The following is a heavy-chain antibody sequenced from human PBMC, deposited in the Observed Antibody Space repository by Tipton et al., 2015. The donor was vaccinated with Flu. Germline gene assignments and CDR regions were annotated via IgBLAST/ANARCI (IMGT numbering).Heavy chain of an antibody. J-gene: IGHJ4*02. CDR1: GGSVNSYF. CDR2: ISYSGNT. Sequence: TLSLTCTVSGGSVNSYFWSWIRQPPGKGLEWIGGISYSGNTYYNPSLKSRVVISVDTSKNQLSLRLTSVTAADTAIYYCARLSFYDVDLKNFYFEDWGQGTLVTVSS. CDR3: ARLSFYDVDLKNFYFED. D-gene: IGHD3-10*02. V-gene: IGHV4-59*05.